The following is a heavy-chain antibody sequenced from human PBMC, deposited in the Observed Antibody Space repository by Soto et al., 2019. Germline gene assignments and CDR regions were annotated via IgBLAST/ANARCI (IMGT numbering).Heavy chain of an antibody. J-gene: IGHJ4*02. CDR2: ISSSSSYI. V-gene: IGHV3-21*01. CDR1: GFTFSSYS. Sequence: GGSLRLSCAASGFTFSSYSMNWVRQAPGKGLEWVSSISSSSSYIYYADSVKGRFTISRDNAKNSLYLQMNSLRAEDTAVYYCARDSPAYCSGGSCYSWRVYWGQGTLVTFSS. CDR3: ARDSPAYCSGGSCYSWRVY. D-gene: IGHD2-15*01.